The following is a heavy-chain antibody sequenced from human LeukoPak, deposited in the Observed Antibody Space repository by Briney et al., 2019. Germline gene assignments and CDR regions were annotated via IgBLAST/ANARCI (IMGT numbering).Heavy chain of an antibody. V-gene: IGHV3-69-1*01. Sequence: PGGSLRLSCAASGFTFGDYFMNWVRQAPGKGLEWISYIGGDGIAFYADSVKGRFTASKDDARKSMYLQMNSLRVEDTAVYYCAKDRANWAIDDWGQGTQVTVSS. CDR1: GFTFGDYF. CDR3: AKDRANWAIDD. CDR2: IGGDGIA. D-gene: IGHD3-16*01. J-gene: IGHJ4*02.